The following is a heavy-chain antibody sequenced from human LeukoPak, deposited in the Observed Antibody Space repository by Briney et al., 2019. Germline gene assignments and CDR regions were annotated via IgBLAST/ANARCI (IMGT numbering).Heavy chain of an antibody. D-gene: IGHD2-2*01. CDR3: ARVLVVVPAVYAFDI. CDR2: IKQDGSEK. V-gene: IGHV3-7*03. CDR1: GFTFSSYW. Sequence: PGGSLRLSCAASGFTFSSYWMSWVRQAPGKGLEWVANIKQDGSEKYYVDSVEGRFTISRDNAKNSLYLQMNSLRAEDTAVYYCARVLVVVPAVYAFDIWGQGTMVTVSS. J-gene: IGHJ3*02.